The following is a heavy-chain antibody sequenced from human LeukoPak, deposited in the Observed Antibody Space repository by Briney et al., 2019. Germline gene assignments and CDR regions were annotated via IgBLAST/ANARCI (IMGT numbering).Heavy chain of an antibody. CDR2: IYTSGST. CDR1: GGSISSGSYY. Sequence: SETLSLTCTVSGGSISSGSYYWSWIRQPAGKGLEWIGRIYTSGSTNYNPSLKGRVTISVDTSKNQFSLKLSSVTAADTAVYYCASTYCSSTSCSFDYWGQGTLVTVSS. D-gene: IGHD2-2*01. V-gene: IGHV4-61*02. J-gene: IGHJ4*02. CDR3: ASTYCSSTSCSFDY.